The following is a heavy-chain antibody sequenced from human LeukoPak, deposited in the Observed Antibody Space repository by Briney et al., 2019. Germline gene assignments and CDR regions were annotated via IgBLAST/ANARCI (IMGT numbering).Heavy chain of an antibody. J-gene: IGHJ4*02. CDR2: IYYSGST. CDR3: ARAEGGYNYGTY. V-gene: IGHV4-39*07. D-gene: IGHD5-18*01. CDR1: GGAFTSSIYY. Sequence: SETLSLTCTVSGGAFTSSIYYWVWIRQPPGKGLEWIASIYYSGSTYYNPSLNSRVTILADTSKNQFSLKVSSVTATDTAVYYCARAEGGYNYGTYWGQGTLVTVSS.